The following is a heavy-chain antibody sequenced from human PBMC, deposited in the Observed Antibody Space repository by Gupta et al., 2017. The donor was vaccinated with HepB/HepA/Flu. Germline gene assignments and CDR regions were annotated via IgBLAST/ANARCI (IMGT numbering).Heavy chain of an antibody. CDR2: ILPILDIP. CDR1: GGTFSTYG. J-gene: IGHJ4*02. D-gene: IGHD1-26*01. Sequence: QVQLVQSGAEVKKPGSSVKVSCKTSGGTFSTYGISWVRQAPGQGLEWMGRILPILDIPTYAQKFQDRVTITADKSTSTAYMALSSLTSKDTAVYYCARDKGRYGSDYWGQGTLVTVSS. CDR3: ARDKGRYGSDY. V-gene: IGHV1-69*04.